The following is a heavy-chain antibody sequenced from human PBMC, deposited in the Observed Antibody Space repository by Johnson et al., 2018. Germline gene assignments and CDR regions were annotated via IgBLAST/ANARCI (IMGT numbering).Heavy chain of an antibody. CDR2: IYYSGSA. D-gene: IGHD6-13*01. CDR1: GGSTSLYY. CDR3: ARGTYGSSWGRMDV. V-gene: IGHV4-59*01. Sequence: QVQLQESGPGLVKPSETLSLTCIVSGGSTSLYYWNWIRQPPGKGPEWIGHIYYSGSAPYNPSLKSRVTLTVDTSKNQVSLSLSSVTAADPAIYFCARGTYGSSWGRMDVWGQGTTVIVSS. J-gene: IGHJ6*02.